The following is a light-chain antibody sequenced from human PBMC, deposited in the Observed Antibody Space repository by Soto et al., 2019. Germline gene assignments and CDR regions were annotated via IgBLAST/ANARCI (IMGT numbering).Light chain of an antibody. Sequence: DIVMTQSPDSLAVSLGERATINCKSSQSVLYTSNNKNYLAWYQQKPGQPPKLLIYWASTRVSGVPDRFSGSGSETDFTLTISSLQAEDVAVYYCQQYYTTPAYTFGQGTKLEIK. V-gene: IGKV4-1*01. J-gene: IGKJ2*01. CDR3: QQYYTTPAYT. CDR1: QSVLYTSNNKNY. CDR2: WAS.